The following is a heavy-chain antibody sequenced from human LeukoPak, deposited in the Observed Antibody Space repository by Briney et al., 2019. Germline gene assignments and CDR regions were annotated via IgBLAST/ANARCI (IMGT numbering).Heavy chain of an antibody. V-gene: IGHV4-4*07. CDR3: ARQPPQYYGMDV. D-gene: IGHD1-14*01. Sequence: SETLSLTCTVSGGSFSNYYWSWIRQPAGKGLEWIGRIYTSGSNNYNPSVKSRVTMSVDTTNNQFSLKLTSVTAADTAVYYCARQPPQYYGMDVWGQGTTVTVSS. J-gene: IGHJ6*02. CDR1: GGSFSNYY. CDR2: IYTSGSN.